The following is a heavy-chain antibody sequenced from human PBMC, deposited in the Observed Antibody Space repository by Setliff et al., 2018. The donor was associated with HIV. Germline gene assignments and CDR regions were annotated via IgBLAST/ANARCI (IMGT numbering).Heavy chain of an antibody. CDR1: GGSISTYF. Sequence: SETLSLTCTVSGGSISTYFWSWVRQTPGKGLEWIGYIYYTGSTSYNPSFRSRVTISVDTSKNRFSLMLDSVTAADTAVYYCARNSQKGIQPLLLASWGPGTLVTVPQ. D-gene: IGHD1-1*01. J-gene: IGHJ4*02. CDR2: IYYTGST. V-gene: IGHV4-59*01. CDR3: ARNSQKGIQPLLLAS.